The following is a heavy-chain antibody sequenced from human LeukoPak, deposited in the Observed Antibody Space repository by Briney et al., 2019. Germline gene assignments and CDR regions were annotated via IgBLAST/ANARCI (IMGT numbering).Heavy chain of an antibody. CDR3: ARHFGT. CDR2: IYYSGST. CDR1: GGSISSSYYY. Sequence: MPSETLSLACPVSGGSISSSYYYRGWLRQPPGNGLEWSWNIYYSGSTDYNPPVKSQVTISIDTAKNQFSLKLRSVTAADTAVYYCARHFGTWRQGTLVTVSS. D-gene: IGHD3/OR15-3a*01. V-gene: IGHV4-39*01. J-gene: IGHJ4*02.